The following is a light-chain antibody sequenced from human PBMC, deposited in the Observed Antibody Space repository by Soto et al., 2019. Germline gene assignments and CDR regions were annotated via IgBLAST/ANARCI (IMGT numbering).Light chain of an antibody. CDR3: QQSYSTPDT. J-gene: IGKJ2*01. Sequence: DIQMTQSPSSLSASVGDRVTITCRASQSISSYLNWFQQKRGKAPKVLIYAASSLQSGVPSRFSGSGSGTDFTLTISSLQPEDFATYYCQQSYSTPDTFGQGTKLEIK. CDR1: QSISSY. V-gene: IGKV1-39*01. CDR2: AAS.